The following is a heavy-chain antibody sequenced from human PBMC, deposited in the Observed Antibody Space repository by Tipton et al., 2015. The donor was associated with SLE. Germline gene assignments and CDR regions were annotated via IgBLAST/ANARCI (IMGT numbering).Heavy chain of an antibody. V-gene: IGHV4-39*07. J-gene: IGHJ4*02. CDR3: ARGFFHDYWSAEQGRKSFYFDN. CDR2: VFYGGHY. Sequence: TLSLTCTVSNGSITSLYDYWGWVRQPPGKGLEWLGSVFYGGHYYYNASLRSRVTISVDTVKTQVSLKLTSVTAADTAMYFCARGFFHDYWSAEQGRKSFYFDNWGQGALVTVSS. CDR1: NGSITSLYDY. D-gene: IGHD3-3*01.